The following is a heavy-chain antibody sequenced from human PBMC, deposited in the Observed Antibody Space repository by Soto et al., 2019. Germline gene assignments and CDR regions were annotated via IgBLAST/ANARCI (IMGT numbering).Heavy chain of an antibody. D-gene: IGHD3-22*01. J-gene: IGHJ4*02. CDR1: GFTFSSYG. CDR2: IWYDGSNK. CDR3: ARAPYYYDSSGMLWY. V-gene: IGHV3-33*01. Sequence: GGSLRLSCAASGFTFSSYGMHWVRQAPGKGLEWVAVIWYDGSNKYYADSVKGRFTISRDNSKNTLYLQMNSLRAEDTAVYYCARAPYYYDSSGMLWYWGQGTLVTVSS.